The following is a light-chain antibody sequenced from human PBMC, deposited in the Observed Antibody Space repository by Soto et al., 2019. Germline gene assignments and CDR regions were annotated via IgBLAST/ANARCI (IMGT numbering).Light chain of an antibody. CDR3: QSYESSSLSGFV. Sequence: QSVLTQPPSASSTPGQTVTISCSGSTSNIGTFYVHWYQHLPGTAPKLLIYLGDQRASGVSDRFSGSKSGISASLAITGLQADDEADYYCQSYESSSLSGFVFGSGTKLTVL. CDR1: TSNIGTFY. CDR2: LGD. V-gene: IGLV1-44*01. J-gene: IGLJ1*01.